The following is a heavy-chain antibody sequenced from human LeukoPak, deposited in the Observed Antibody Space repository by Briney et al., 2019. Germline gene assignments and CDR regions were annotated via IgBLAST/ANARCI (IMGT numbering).Heavy chain of an antibody. CDR1: GYTFTSYA. CDR2: INAGNGNT. CDR3: ARAQKLGNTKFDGCLGY. Sequence: ASVKVSCKASGYTFTSYAMHWVRQAPGHRLEWMGWINAGNGNTKYSQKFQGRVTITRDTSASTAYMELSSLRSEDTAVYYCARAQKLGNTKFDGCLGYWGQGTLVTVSS. V-gene: IGHV1-3*01. J-gene: IGHJ4*02. D-gene: IGHD7-27*01.